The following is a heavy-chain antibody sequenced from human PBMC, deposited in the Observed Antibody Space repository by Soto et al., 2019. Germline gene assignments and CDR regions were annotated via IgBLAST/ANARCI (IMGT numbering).Heavy chain of an antibody. Sequence: GGSLRLSCAASGFTFSSYWMSWVRQAPGKGLEWVANIKQDGSEKYYVDSVKGRFTISRDNAKNSLYLQMNSLRAEDTAVYYCARGGLRYFDWPHNWFDPWGQGTLVTVSS. J-gene: IGHJ5*02. CDR3: ARGGLRYFDWPHNWFDP. CDR2: IKQDGSEK. D-gene: IGHD3-9*01. CDR1: GFTFSSYW. V-gene: IGHV3-7*01.